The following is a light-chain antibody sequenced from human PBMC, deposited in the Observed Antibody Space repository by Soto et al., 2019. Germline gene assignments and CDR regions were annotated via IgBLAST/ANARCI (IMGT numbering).Light chain of an antibody. CDR2: DVN. CDR3: SSYAGNYNLV. CDR1: GSDIASYNS. J-gene: IGLJ2*01. Sequence: QSVLTQPPSASGSPGQSVTISCTGSGSDIASYNSVSWYQRHPGKAPKLMIYDVNKRPSGVPDRFSGSKSGSTASLTVSGLQAEDEADYYCSSYAGNYNLVFGGGTKLTVL. V-gene: IGLV2-8*01.